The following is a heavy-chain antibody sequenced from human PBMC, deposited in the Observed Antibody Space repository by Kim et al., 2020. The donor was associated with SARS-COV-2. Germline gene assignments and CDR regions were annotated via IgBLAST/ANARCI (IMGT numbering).Heavy chain of an antibody. CDR2: ISTSGTT. D-gene: IGHD2-15*01. Sequence: SETLSLTCSVSGGSISSTNYYWSWIRQPAGKGLEWIGRISTSGTTKYNPSLKSLVTISVDTYKNQFYLDLNSVTAADTAIYYCSRDVVVTATDYFDCWGQGTLVTVSS. CDR1: GGSISSTNYY. CDR3: SRDVVVTATDYFDC. V-gene: IGHV4-61*02. J-gene: IGHJ4*02.